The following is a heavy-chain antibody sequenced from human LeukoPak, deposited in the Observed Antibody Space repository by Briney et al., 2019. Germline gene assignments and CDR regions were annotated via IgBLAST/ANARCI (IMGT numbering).Heavy chain of an antibody. CDR1: GGSINSYY. Sequence: SETLSLTCIVSGGSINSYYWSWIRQPPGKGLEWVGQIHYSGSTNYNPSLKSRVTISVDTSKNQFSLKLSSVTAADTAVYYCARVRSYSGYDTHFDYWGQGTLVTVSS. CDR3: ARVRSYSGYDTHFDY. CDR2: IHYSGST. J-gene: IGHJ4*02. D-gene: IGHD5-12*01. V-gene: IGHV4-59*01.